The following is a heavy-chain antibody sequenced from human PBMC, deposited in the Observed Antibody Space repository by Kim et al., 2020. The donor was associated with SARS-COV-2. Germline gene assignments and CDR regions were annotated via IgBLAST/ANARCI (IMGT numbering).Heavy chain of an antibody. D-gene: IGHD6-13*01. V-gene: IGHV3-23*01. Sequence: GGSLRLSCAVSGFTFTTYAMSWVRQAPGKGLEWVSLISGSGGSTYYADSVKGRFIISRDNSKNTVYLQMNSLRAEDMAVYYCARTRGKAAAGRNYYFDYWGQGTLGTVSS. CDR2: ISGSGGST. J-gene: IGHJ4*02. CDR3: ARTRGKAAAGRNYYFDY. CDR1: GFTFTTYA.